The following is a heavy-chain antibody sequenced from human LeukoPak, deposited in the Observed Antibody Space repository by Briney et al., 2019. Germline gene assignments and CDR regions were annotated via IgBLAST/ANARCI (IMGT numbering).Heavy chain of an antibody. V-gene: IGHV3-43*02. J-gene: IGHJ1*01. D-gene: IGHD6-19*01. Sequence: PGGSLRLSCAASGFTVDDYAMHWVRQSPGKGLEWVSLISGDGGSTYYADSVNVQLTISRDNSKNSLFLQMNSLRTEATALYYCAKDVIAVAGTTEYFQHWGQGTLVTVSS. CDR2: ISGDGGST. CDR1: GFTVDDYA. CDR3: AKDVIAVAGTTEYFQH.